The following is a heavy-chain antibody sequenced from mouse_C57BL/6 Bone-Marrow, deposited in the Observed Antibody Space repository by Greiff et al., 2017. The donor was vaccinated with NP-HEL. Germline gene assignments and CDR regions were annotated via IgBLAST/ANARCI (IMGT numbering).Heavy chain of an antibody. J-gene: IGHJ2*01. D-gene: IGHD3-3*01. Sequence: QVQLQQPGAELVRPGSSVKLSCKASGYTFTSYWMDWVKQRPGQGLEWIGNIYPSDSETHYNQKFKDKATLTVDKSSSTAYMQLSSLTSEDSAVYYCARGCRDYFDYWGQGTTLTVSS. V-gene: IGHV1-61*01. CDR1: GYTFTSYW. CDR3: ARGCRDYFDY. CDR2: IYPSDSET.